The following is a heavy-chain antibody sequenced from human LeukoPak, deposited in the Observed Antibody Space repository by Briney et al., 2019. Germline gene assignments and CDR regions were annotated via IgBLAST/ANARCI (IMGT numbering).Heavy chain of an antibody. CDR3: ARDRRAAYVWGIYRSPYYFDY. V-gene: IGHV3-7*01. CDR2: IKGGGSDK. J-gene: IGHJ4*02. CDR1: GFTFSSYW. Sequence: GGSLRLSCAASGFTFSSYWMSWVRQAPGKGLEWVANIKGGGSDKYYVASVTGRFTTPTDNAKNSLYLQMNSLRAEDTAVYYCARDRRAAYVWGIYRSPYYFDYWGQGTLVTVSS. D-gene: IGHD3-16*02.